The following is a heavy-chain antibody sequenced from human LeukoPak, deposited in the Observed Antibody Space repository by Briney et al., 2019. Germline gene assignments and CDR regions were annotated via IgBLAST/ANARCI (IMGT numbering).Heavy chain of an antibody. V-gene: IGHV4-31*03. CDR1: GGSISSGGYY. CDR3: ARDSEVIGAFDI. Sequence: PSETLSLTCTVSGGSISSGGYYWSWIRQHPGKGLEWIGYIYYSGSTYYNPSLKSRVTISVDTSKNQFSLKLCSVTAADTAVYYCARDSEVIGAFDIWGQGTMVTVSS. J-gene: IGHJ3*02. CDR2: IYYSGST. D-gene: IGHD3-10*01.